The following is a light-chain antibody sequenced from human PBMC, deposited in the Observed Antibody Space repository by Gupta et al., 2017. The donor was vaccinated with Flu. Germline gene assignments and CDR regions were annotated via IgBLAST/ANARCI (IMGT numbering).Light chain of an antibody. CDR3: QQYGSSRT. CDR2: GAS. Sequence: GERATLSCRARQSVSSSYLAWYQQKPGQAPRLLIYGASSRATGIPDRFSGSGSGTDFTLTISRLEPEDFAVYYCQQYGSSRTFGQGTKVEIK. J-gene: IGKJ1*01. CDR1: QSVSSSY. V-gene: IGKV3-20*01.